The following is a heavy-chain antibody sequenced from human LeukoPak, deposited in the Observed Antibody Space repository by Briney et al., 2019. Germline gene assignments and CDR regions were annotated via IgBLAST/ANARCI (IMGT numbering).Heavy chain of an antibody. CDR2: ISSSSTI. D-gene: IGHD1-26*01. CDR3: ARGSVTSVGN. J-gene: IGHJ4*02. V-gene: IGHV3-48*01. Sequence: PGGSLRLSCAASGFTFSSYSMNWDRQAPGKGLEWVSYISSSSTIYYADSVKGRFTISRDNAKNSLYLQMNSLRAEDTAVYYCARGSVTSVGNWGQGTLVTVSS. CDR1: GFTFSSYS.